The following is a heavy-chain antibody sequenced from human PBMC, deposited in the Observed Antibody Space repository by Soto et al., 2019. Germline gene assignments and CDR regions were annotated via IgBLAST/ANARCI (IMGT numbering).Heavy chain of an antibody. CDR2: ISYGGST. J-gene: IGHJ4*02. V-gene: IGHV4-31*03. Sequence: QVQLQESGPGLVKPSQTLSLTCTVSGGSINSGGYCWSWIRQHPGKGLDWIGCISYGGSTSYHPSLKSRVTNTIDTSKNQFSLKLSSVTAADTGVYYCSRGILVWGQGTLITVSS. CDR1: GGSINSGGYC. D-gene: IGHD5-18*01. CDR3: SRGILV.